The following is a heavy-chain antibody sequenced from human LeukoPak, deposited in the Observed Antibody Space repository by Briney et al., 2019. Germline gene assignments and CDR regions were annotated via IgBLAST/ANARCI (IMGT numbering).Heavy chain of an antibody. CDR2: IDYTGTT. J-gene: IGHJ5*02. CDR1: GPSVSSSRSY. V-gene: IGHV4-39*01. CDR3: ARHYAEWSNWFDP. Sequence: PSPTLSPARTVAGPSVSSSRSYCAWIRQPPGRGLEWFGIIDYTGTTHSHPSLKTRVTISVDTSKNQFSLTRRAVTAPYTTACYCARHYAEWSNWFDPWGQGNLVTVSS. D-gene: IGHD3-3*01.